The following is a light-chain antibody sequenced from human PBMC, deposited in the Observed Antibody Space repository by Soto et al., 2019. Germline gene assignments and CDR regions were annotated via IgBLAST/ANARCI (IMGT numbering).Light chain of an antibody. Sequence: DVVMTQSPLSLPVTLGQPASISCRSSQSLVYSDGNTYLNWFQQRPGQSPRRLIYKVSNRDYGVPDRFSGSGSANDLTLKISRVEAEDVGLYYCMQGTHWPRTFGQGTKGELK. CDR1: QSLVYSDGNTY. CDR3: MQGTHWPRT. CDR2: KVS. V-gene: IGKV2-30*01. J-gene: IGKJ1*01.